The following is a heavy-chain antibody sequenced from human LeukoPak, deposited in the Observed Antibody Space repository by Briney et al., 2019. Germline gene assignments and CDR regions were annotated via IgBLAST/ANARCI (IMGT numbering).Heavy chain of an antibody. V-gene: IGHV4-34*01. D-gene: IGHD3-10*01. CDR3: ARGESGADAFDI. CDR2: INHSGST. Sequence: SETLSLTCAVYGGSFSGYYWSWIRQPPGKGLEWIEEINHSGSTNYNPSLKSRVTISVDTSKNQFSLKLSSVTAADTAVYYCARGESGADAFDIWGQGTMVTVSS. CDR1: GGSFSGYY. J-gene: IGHJ3*02.